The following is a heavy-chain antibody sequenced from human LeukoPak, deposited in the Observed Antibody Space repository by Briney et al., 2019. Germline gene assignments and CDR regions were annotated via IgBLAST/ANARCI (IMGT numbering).Heavy chain of an antibody. V-gene: IGHV3-53*01. CDR3: ARDFGGPPYYYYYMDV. J-gene: IGHJ6*03. CDR2: IYSGGGT. Sequence: GGSLRLSCAASGFTVSSNYMTWVRQAPGKGLEWVSVIYSGGGTDYADSVKGRFTISRDNSKNTLYLQMNSLRADDTAVYYCARDFGGPPYYYYYMDVWGKVPTVTVSS. CDR1: GFTVSSNY. D-gene: IGHD4-23*01.